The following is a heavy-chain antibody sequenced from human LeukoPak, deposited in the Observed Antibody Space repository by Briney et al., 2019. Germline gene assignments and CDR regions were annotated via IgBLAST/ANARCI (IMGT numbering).Heavy chain of an antibody. CDR1: GGSFRDYY. J-gene: IGHJ6*02. Sequence: SEALSLTCAVYGGSFRDYYWSWIRQPPGKGLEWIGEINHSGDTNYNPSLKSRVTISIDTSKNQFSLKLSSVTAADTAVYYCARGYSSSWPSYYYYGMDVWGQGTTVTVSS. CDR2: INHSGDT. V-gene: IGHV4-34*01. CDR3: ARGYSSSWPSYYYYGMDV. D-gene: IGHD6-13*01.